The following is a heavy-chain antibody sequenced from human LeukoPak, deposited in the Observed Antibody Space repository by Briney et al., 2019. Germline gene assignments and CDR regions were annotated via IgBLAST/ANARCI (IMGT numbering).Heavy chain of an antibody. J-gene: IGHJ4*02. D-gene: IGHD6-13*01. Sequence: PTLSLTCVISGDSVSINGAAWNWIRLSPSRGLEWLGRTYYRSKWYNDYAISVKSRITINPDTSKNQFSLQLSSVTPQDTAVYYFASSHSSSLYPQYWGQGTLVTVSS. CDR2: TYYRSKWYN. V-gene: IGHV6-1*01. CDR1: GDSVSINGAA. CDR3: ASSHSSSLYPQY.